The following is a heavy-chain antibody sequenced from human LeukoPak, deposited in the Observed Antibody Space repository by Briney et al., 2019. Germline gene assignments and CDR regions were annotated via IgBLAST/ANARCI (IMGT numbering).Heavy chain of an antibody. V-gene: IGHV4-39*02. J-gene: IGHJ4*02. CDR2: IHYSGAT. CDR1: GASVSGSSYK. CDR3: AREDIDIVATMTFDY. Sequence: SETLSLTCTVSGASVSGSSYKWACIRQPPGKRLEWIASIHYSGATYYNPSLKSRVTMSVDTSKNQFSLKLNSVTAADTAVYYCAREDIDIVATMTFDYWGQGTPVTVSS. D-gene: IGHD5-12*01.